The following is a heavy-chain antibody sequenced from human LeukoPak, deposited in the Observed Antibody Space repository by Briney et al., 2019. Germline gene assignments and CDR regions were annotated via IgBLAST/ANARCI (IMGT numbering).Heavy chain of an antibody. CDR1: GFTFSNYA. CDR2: ISGSDGST. CDR3: AELGITMIGGV. V-gene: IGHV3-23*01. Sequence: PGGSLRLSCAASGFTFSNYAMSWVRQAPGKGLEWVSAISGSDGSTNYADSVKGRFTISRDNAKNSLHLQMNSLRAEDTAVYYCAELGITMIGGVWGKGTTVTISS. J-gene: IGHJ6*04. D-gene: IGHD3-10*02.